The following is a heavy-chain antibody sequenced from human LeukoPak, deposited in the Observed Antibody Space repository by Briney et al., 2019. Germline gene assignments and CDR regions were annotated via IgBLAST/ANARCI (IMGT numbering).Heavy chain of an antibody. CDR1: GYTFTGYY. J-gene: IGHJ5*02. V-gene: IGHV1-2*02. CDR3: AREGKIVVVPAAIQTNWFDP. D-gene: IGHD2-2*02. CDR2: INPHSVGT. Sequence: ASVKVSCKASGYTFTGYYMHCVRQAPGEGLVWMGWINPHSVGTNYAKKFQGSDTINRDTFISTAYMEVSRLRSDDTAVYYCAREGKIVVVPAAIQTNWFDPWGQGTLVTVSS.